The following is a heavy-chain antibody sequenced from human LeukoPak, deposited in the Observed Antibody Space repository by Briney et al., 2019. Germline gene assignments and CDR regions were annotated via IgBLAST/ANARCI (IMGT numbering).Heavy chain of an antibody. Sequence: GGSLRLSCAASGFTFSSYSMNWVRQAPGKGLEWVSSISSSSSYIYSADSVKGRFTISRDNAKNSLYLQMNSLRAEDTAVYYCARMRDTAMVHDAFDIWGQGTMVTVSS. V-gene: IGHV3-21*01. J-gene: IGHJ3*02. CDR2: ISSSSSYI. CDR3: ARMRDTAMVHDAFDI. D-gene: IGHD5-18*01. CDR1: GFTFSSYS.